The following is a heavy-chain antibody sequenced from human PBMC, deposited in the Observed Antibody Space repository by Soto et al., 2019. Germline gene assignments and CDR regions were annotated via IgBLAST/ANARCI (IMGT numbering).Heavy chain of an antibody. J-gene: IGHJ4*02. CDR2: ISYGGNNK. D-gene: IGHD6-13*01. CDR1: GFTFSTSA. V-gene: IGHV3-30-3*01. CDR3: AREEFEAGRGHFGY. Sequence: QVQVVESGGGVVQPGGSLRLSCAASGFTFSTSAMHWVRQAPGKGLEWMAMISYGGNNKYYADSVKGRFTISREISESTLYLQMNSLRTEDTAVYYCAREEFEAGRGHFGYWGQGTLVSVSS.